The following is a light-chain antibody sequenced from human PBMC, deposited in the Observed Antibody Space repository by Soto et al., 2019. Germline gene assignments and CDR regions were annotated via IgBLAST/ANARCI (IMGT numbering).Light chain of an antibody. Sequence: EIVLTQSPATLSLSPGESATLSCRANQSVFNYLGWYQQKLGQAPRLLIYDASNRATGIPARFSGSGSGTDFTLTITSLEPEDFAVYYCQQRSKWPPLTFGGGTRV. CDR3: QQRSKWPPLT. J-gene: IGKJ4*01. V-gene: IGKV3-11*01. CDR1: QSVFNY. CDR2: DAS.